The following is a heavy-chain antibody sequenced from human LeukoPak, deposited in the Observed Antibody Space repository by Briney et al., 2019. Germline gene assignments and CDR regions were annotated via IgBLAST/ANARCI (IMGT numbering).Heavy chain of an antibody. V-gene: IGHV3-11*01. Sequence: GGSLRLSCAASGFTFSEYYMTWIRQAPGKGLEWISFISSRGTTTDYADSVKGRFTISRDNAKNSLYLQMNSLRAEDTALYYCARDGREGYYFDYWGQGTLVTVSS. CDR2: ISSRGTTT. CDR1: GFTFSEYY. CDR3: ARDGREGYYFDY. J-gene: IGHJ4*02.